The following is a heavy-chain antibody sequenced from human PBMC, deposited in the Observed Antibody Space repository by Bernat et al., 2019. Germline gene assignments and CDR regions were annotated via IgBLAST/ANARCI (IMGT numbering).Heavy chain of an antibody. CDR3: AKERDSSNWYGGGFDY. J-gene: IGHJ4*02. D-gene: IGHD6-13*01. Sequence: QVQLVESGGGVVQPGRSLRLSCAASGVTFSSYGMHWVRQAPGKGLEWVAVISNDGRNKYYAASVKDRLTISRDNSKNTLYLPMNSLRVEDTAVYYCAKERDSSNWYGGGFDYWGQGTLVTVSS. CDR1: GVTFSSYG. V-gene: IGHV3-30*18. CDR2: ISNDGRNK.